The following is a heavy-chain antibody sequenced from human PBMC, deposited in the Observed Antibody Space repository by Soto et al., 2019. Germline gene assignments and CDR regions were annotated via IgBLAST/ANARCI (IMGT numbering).Heavy chain of an antibody. Sequence: ASVKVSCKASGYTFTNYYMHWVRQAPGQGFEWMGWLNPKNGDTSYEEKFQGRVTMTRDTSINTAFLELPSLTSDDTAVYYCARGRELAGGTKFCGSWGQGTLVTVSS. CDR2: LNPKNGDT. V-gene: IGHV1-2*02. D-gene: IGHD1-7*01. CDR1: GYTFTNYY. J-gene: IGHJ5*02. CDR3: ARGRELAGGTKFCGS.